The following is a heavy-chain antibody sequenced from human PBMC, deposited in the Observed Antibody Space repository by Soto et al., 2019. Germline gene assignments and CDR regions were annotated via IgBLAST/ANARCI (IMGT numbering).Heavy chain of an antibody. D-gene: IGHD6-13*01. CDR2: INHSGST. CDR3: ARVVSSWTNWFDP. CDR1: GGSFSGYY. J-gene: IGHJ5*02. V-gene: IGHV4-34*01. Sequence: SETLSLTCAVYGGSFSGYYCSWIRQPPGKGLEWIGEINHSGSTNYNPSLKSRVTISVDTSKNQFSLKLSSVTAADTAVYYCARVVSSWTNWFDPWGQGTLVTVSS.